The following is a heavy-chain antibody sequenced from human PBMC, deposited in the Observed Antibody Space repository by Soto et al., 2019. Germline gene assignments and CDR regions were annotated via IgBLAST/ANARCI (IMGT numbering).Heavy chain of an antibody. V-gene: IGHV3-30*18. Sequence: VGSLRLSCAVSGITFSSYGMHWVRQAPGKGLEWVAVISYDGSNKHYADSVKGRFSISRDNSKNTLYLQMNSLRAEDTAVYYCAKDDYYDSSGYYYGTFDYWGQGTLVTVSS. CDR2: ISYDGSNK. D-gene: IGHD3-22*01. CDR1: GITFSSYG. CDR3: AKDDYYDSSGYYYGTFDY. J-gene: IGHJ4*02.